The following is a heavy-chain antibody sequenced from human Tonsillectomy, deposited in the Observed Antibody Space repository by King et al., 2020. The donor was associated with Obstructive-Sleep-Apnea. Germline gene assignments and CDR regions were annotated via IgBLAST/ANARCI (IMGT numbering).Heavy chain of an antibody. D-gene: IGHD3-10*01. CDR2: VSPYNGNT. CDR1: GYSFINYV. Sequence: QLVQSGAEVKKPGASVRVSCKASGYSFINYVIHWVRQAPGQGLEWMGWVSPYNGNTNYAQKFQGRVTMTTDTSTTTAYMELRSLRSDDTAVYYCAREVESRVRGINPNLFDPWGQGTLVTVSS. J-gene: IGHJ5*02. V-gene: IGHV1-18*01. CDR3: AREVESRVRGINPNLFDP.